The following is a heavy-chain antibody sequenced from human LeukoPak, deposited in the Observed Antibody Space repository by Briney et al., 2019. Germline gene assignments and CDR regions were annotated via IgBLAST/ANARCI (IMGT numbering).Heavy chain of an antibody. J-gene: IGHJ3*02. V-gene: IGHV4-39*07. D-gene: IGHD3-10*01. Sequence: SETLSLTCTVSGGSISSRNYYWGWNRQTPGKGLEWIGSIYSSGSTNYNPSLKSRVTISVDTSKNQFSLKLSSVTAADTAVYYCARDRPSRAYYGSGTGAFDIWGQGTMVTVSS. CDR1: GGSISSRNYY. CDR3: ARDRPSRAYYGSGTGAFDI. CDR2: IYSSGST.